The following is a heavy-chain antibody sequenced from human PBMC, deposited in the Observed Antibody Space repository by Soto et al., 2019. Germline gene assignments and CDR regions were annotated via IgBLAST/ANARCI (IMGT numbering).Heavy chain of an antibody. CDR3: AMGRIPY. CDR2: ISGSGGAT. J-gene: IGHJ4*02. V-gene: IGHV3-23*01. D-gene: IGHD5-18*01. Sequence: GGSLRLSCAASGFTFTSFAVSWVRQAPGKGLEWVSAISGSGGATYYADSVKGRFTVSRDNSRNTVYLQVDSLRVEDTAVYHCAMGRIPYWGQGTLVTVSS. CDR1: GFTFTSFA.